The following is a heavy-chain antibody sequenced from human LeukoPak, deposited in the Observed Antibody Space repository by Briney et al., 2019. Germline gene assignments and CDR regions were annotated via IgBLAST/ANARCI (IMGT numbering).Heavy chain of an antibody. CDR1: GVSSSGYW. Sequence: GGSLRLSCAASGVSSSGYWMSWVRQAPGKGLEWVANIKPDGSEKYYAPSVRGRFTISRDNARNSLYLQMNSLRAEDTAFYYCARDRGWNTFDYWGQGTLVTVSS. J-gene: IGHJ4*02. V-gene: IGHV3-7*05. CDR3: ARDRGWNTFDY. D-gene: IGHD1-1*01. CDR2: IKPDGSEK.